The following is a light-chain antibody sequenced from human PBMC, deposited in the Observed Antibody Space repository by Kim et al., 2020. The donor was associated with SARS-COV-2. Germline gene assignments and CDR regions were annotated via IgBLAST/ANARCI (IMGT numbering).Light chain of an antibody. Sequence: DIQMTQSPSSLSAFVEDRVTISCRASQGIGQKLAWFQHKPGKAPKLLIFGASRLQSGVPSKFSGSGSGTDFSLSITSLQPEDSATYYCQHYYTYPITFGQGIRLEIK. CDR3: QHYYTYPIT. V-gene: IGKV1-16*02. CDR2: GAS. CDR1: QGIGQK. J-gene: IGKJ5*01.